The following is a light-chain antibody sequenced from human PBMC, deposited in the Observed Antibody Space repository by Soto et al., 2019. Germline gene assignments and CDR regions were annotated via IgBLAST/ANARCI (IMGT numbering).Light chain of an antibody. J-gene: IGKJ1*01. CDR3: EHYNGYART. V-gene: IGKV3-15*01. Sequence: MGVKPSPATLSVSKGGRATLECRASQSISSKLAWYQQKPGQAPRLLIYGASTRATGITVRFSGSGSGTEFTLTITCLQSEDFATYYCEHYNGYARTFGQGTKLDIK. CDR1: QSISSK. CDR2: GAS.